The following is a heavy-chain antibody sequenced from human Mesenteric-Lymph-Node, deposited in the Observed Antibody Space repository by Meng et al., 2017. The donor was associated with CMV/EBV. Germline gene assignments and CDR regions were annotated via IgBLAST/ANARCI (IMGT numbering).Heavy chain of an antibody. J-gene: IGHJ6*02. Sequence: SVKVSCKASGGTFSSYAISWVRQAPGQGLEWMGGIIPILGIANYAQKFQGRVTITADKSTSTAYMELSSLRSEDTAVYYCARGKGVGATHYYYYYGMDVWGQGTTVTVSS. CDR2: IIPILGIA. V-gene: IGHV1-69*10. CDR3: ARGKGVGATHYYYYYGMDV. CDR1: GGTFSSYA. D-gene: IGHD1-26*01.